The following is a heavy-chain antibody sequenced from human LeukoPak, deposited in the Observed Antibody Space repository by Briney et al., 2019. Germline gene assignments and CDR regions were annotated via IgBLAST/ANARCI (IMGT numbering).Heavy chain of an antibody. J-gene: IGHJ6*03. D-gene: IGHD6-19*01. CDR2: INSSSSYI. CDR1: GFTFSSYS. Sequence: GGSLRLSCAASGFTFSSYSMNWVRQAPGKGLEWVSSINSSSSYIYYADSVKGRFTISRDNAKNSLYLQMNSLRAEDTAVYYCARDAVAGTLRYYYYMDVWGKGTTVTVS. V-gene: IGHV3-21*01. CDR3: ARDAVAGTLRYYYYMDV.